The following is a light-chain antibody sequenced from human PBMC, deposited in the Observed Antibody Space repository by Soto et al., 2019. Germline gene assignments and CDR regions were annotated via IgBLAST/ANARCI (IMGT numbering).Light chain of an antibody. J-gene: IGKJ1*01. V-gene: IGKV1-5*03. Sequence: DIQMTQSPSTLSGSVGGRVTITCRASQTISSWLAWYQQKPGKAPKLLIYKASTLKSGVPSRFSGCGSGTEFTLTISSLQPDDFATYYCQHYNSYSEAFGQGTKVDIQ. CDR3: QHYNSYSEA. CDR1: QTISSW. CDR2: KAS.